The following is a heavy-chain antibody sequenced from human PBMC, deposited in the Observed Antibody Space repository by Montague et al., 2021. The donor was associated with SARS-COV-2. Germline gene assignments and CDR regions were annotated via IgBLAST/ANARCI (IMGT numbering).Heavy chain of an antibody. Sequence: SETLSLTCTVSGGSISSNYWSWIRQPPGKGLEWIGYIYYSGSTNYNPSLKSRVTISVDTSKNQFSLKLSSVTAADTAVYYCARESVDIVVVVAATPPYFDYWGQGTLVTVSS. CDR3: ARESVDIVVVVAATPPYFDY. V-gene: IGHV4-59*01. J-gene: IGHJ4*02. D-gene: IGHD2-15*01. CDR1: GGSISSNY. CDR2: IYYSGST.